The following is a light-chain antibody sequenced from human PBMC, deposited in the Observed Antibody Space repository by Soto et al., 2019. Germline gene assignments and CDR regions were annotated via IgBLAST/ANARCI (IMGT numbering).Light chain of an antibody. CDR3: QQFHNSPIT. CDR1: QSVSSNY. CDR2: GAS. Sequence: EIVLTQSPGTLSLSPGERATLSCRASQSVSSNYLAWYQQKPGQAPRLLIYGASSRATGIPDRFSGSGSGTDFALTISRLAPEDFAVYYCQQFHNSPITFGQGTRLDIK. J-gene: IGKJ5*01. V-gene: IGKV3-20*01.